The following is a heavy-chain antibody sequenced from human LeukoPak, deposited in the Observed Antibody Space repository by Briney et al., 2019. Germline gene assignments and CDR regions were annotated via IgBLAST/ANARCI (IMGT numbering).Heavy chain of an antibody. Sequence: SETLSLTCTVSGGSICSSSYYWGWIRQPPGKGLEWIGSIYYSGSTYYNPSLKSRVTISVDTSKNQFSLKLSSVTAADTAVDYCASLSYCSGGSCYQGVYWGQGTLVTVSS. J-gene: IGHJ4*02. CDR2: IYYSGST. V-gene: IGHV4-39*07. D-gene: IGHD2-15*01. CDR1: GGSICSSSYY. CDR3: ASLSYCSGGSCYQGVY.